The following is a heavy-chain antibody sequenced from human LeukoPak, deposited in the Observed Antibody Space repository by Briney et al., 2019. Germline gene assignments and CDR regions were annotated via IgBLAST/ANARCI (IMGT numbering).Heavy chain of an antibody. CDR3: ARGDYGAHFDY. J-gene: IGHJ4*02. Sequence: GASVKVSCKASGGTFSSYAIRWVRQAPGQGLEWMGRIIPILGIANYAQKFQGRVTITADKSTSTAYMELSSLRSEDTAVHYCARGDYGAHFDYWGQGTLVTVSS. CDR2: IIPILGIA. CDR1: GGTFSSYA. V-gene: IGHV1-69*04. D-gene: IGHD4-17*01.